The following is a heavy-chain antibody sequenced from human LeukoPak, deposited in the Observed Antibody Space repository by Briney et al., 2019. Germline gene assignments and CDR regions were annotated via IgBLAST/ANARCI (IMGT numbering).Heavy chain of an antibody. CDR3: ARHLYDYDSSGYYRNWFDP. CDR2: IYYSGST. Sequence: SETLSLTCTVSGGSISSSSYYWGWIRQPPGKGLEWIGSIYYSGSTYYNPSLKSRVTISVDTSKNQFSLKLSSVTAADTAVYNWARHLYDYDSSGYYRNWFDPWGQGTLVTVSS. J-gene: IGHJ5*02. V-gene: IGHV4-39*01. D-gene: IGHD3-22*01. CDR1: GGSISSSSYY.